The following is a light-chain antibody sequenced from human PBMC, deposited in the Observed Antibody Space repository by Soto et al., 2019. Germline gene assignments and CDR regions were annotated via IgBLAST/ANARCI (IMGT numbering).Light chain of an antibody. Sequence: TQSPATLSLSPGERATLSCRASQSVSSYLVWYQQKPGQAPRLLIYDASNRAPGIPARFSGSGSGTDFTLTISSLEPEDFAVYYCQQRSDWPPLTFGGGTKVDSK. CDR3: QQRSDWPPLT. J-gene: IGKJ4*01. V-gene: IGKV3-11*01. CDR1: QSVSSY. CDR2: DAS.